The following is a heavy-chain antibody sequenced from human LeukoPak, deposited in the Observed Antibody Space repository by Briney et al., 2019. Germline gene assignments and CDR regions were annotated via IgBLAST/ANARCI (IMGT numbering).Heavy chain of an antibody. CDR3: ARDRERGMVRGILDY. CDR2: IYTSGST. CDR1: GGSISSGSYY. J-gene: IGHJ4*02. V-gene: IGHV4-61*02. Sequence: SETLSLTCTVSGGSISSGSYYWSWIRQPAGKGLEWIGRIYTSGSTNYNPSLKSRVTISIDSSKNQFALKLKSVTAADTAVYYCARDRERGMVRGILDYWGQGTLVTVSS. D-gene: IGHD3-10*01.